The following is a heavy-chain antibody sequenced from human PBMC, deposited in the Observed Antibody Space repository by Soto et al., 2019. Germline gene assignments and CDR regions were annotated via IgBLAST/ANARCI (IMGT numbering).Heavy chain of an antibody. V-gene: IGHV1-18*01. D-gene: IGHD6-19*01. Sequence: QVQLVQSGAEVKKPGASVKVSCKASGYTFTSFGISWVRQAPGQGLEWMGLISAYNGNTNYAQKLQGRVTMTTDTATSTAYMELRSLISDDTAVYYCASDSITVAGTSYYYCRDVWGQGTTVTVSS. J-gene: IGHJ6*02. CDR3: ASDSITVAGTSYYYCRDV. CDR1: GYTFTSFG. CDR2: ISAYNGNT.